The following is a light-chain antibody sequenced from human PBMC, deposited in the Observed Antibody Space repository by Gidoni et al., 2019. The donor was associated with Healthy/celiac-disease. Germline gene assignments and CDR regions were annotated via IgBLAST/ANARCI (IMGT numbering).Light chain of an antibody. CDR3: QQYYSTPHT. J-gene: IGKJ2*01. CDR2: WAS. CDR1: QSVLYSSNNKNY. Sequence: DIVMTQSPDSLAVSLGERATINCKSSQSVLYSSNNKNYLAWYQQKPGQPPKLLIYWASTRESGVPDRCSGSGSGTDFTLIISSLQAEDVAVYYCQQYYSTPHTFGQGTKLEIK. V-gene: IGKV4-1*01.